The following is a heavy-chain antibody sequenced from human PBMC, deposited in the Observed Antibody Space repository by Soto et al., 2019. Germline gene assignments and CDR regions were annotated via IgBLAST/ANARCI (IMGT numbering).Heavy chain of an antibody. Sequence: GGSLRLSCAASGFSFSIYAMNWVRQAPGKGLEWVSGISGGGGSTYHADSVKGRFTISRDNSKNTLYLQMNSLRADDTAVYYCARGWGSGWLEFFDSWGQGALVTVSS. CDR3: ARGWGSGWLEFFDS. CDR2: ISGGGGST. CDR1: GFSFSIYA. D-gene: IGHD6-19*01. V-gene: IGHV3-23*01. J-gene: IGHJ4*02.